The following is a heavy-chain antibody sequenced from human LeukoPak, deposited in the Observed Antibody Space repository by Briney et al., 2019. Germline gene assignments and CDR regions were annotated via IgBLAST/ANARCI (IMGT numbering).Heavy chain of an antibody. V-gene: IGHV1-2*02. CDR3: AISWRGVGAVKY. D-gene: IGHD1-26*01. Sequence: GASVKVSCKASGYTFTGHYMHWVRQAPGQGLEWMGWISPNSGGTKYAQKFQGRVTLTRDTSISTAYMELSTLTSDDTAVYYCAISWRGVGAVKYWGQGTLVTVSS. CDR1: GYTFTGHY. CDR2: ISPNSGGT. J-gene: IGHJ4*02.